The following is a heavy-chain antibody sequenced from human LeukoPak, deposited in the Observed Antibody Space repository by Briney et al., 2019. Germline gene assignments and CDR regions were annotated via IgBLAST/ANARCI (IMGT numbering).Heavy chain of an antibody. CDR1: GFTFSSYW. Sequence: PGGSLRLSCAASGFTFSSYWMSWVRQAPGKGLEWVANIKQDGSEKYYVDSVKGRFTISRDNSKNTLYLQMNSLRAEDTAVYYCASEIIFGSFDYWGRGTLVTVSS. CDR2: IKQDGSEK. D-gene: IGHD3-3*01. J-gene: IGHJ4*02. CDR3: ASEIIFGSFDY. V-gene: IGHV3-7*01.